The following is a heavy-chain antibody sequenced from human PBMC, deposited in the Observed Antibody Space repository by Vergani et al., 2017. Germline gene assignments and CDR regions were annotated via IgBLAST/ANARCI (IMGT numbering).Heavy chain of an antibody. J-gene: IGHJ6*03. CDR3: ASYSNYWVAWVYYYYYMDV. Sequence: QVQLVQSGAEVKKPGSSVKVSCKASGGTFSSYTISWVRQAPGQGLEWMGRIIPILGIANYAQKFQGRVTITADKSTSTAYMELSSLRSEDTAVYYCASYSNYWVAWVYYYYYMDVWGKGTTVTVSS. D-gene: IGHD4-11*01. V-gene: IGHV1-69*02. CDR1: GGTFSSYT. CDR2: IIPILGIA.